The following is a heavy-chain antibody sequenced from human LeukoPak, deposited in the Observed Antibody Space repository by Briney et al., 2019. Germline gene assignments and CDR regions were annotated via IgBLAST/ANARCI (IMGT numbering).Heavy chain of an antibody. D-gene: IGHD3-3*01. CDR3: ARGDYDFWSGYPDYFDY. CDR1: GGSISSHY. CDR2: IYYSGST. J-gene: IGHJ4*02. V-gene: IGHV4-59*11. Sequence: SETLSLTCTVSGGSISSHYWSWIRQPPGKGLEWIGYIYYSGSTNYNPSLKSRVTISVGTSKNQFSLKLSSVTAADTAVYYCARGDYDFWSGYPDYFDYWGQGTLVTVSS.